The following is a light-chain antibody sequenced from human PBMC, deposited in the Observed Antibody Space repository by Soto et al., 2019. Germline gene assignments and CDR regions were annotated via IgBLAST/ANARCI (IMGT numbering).Light chain of an antibody. CDR1: TNDVGGYNY. V-gene: IGLV2-14*01. CDR3: SSFTSTNTVYV. Sequence: SALTQPASVSGSPGQSITISCTGTTNDVGGYNYVSWYQQHPGKAPKLMIYEVTNRPSGVSSRFSGSKSGNTASLTISGLQAEDEADYFCSSFTSTNTVYVFGSGTKVTVL. J-gene: IGLJ1*01. CDR2: EVT.